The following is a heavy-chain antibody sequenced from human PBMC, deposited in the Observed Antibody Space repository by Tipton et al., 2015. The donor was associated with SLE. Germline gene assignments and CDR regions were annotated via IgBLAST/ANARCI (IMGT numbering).Heavy chain of an antibody. J-gene: IGHJ4*02. CDR1: GFTFSTYS. V-gene: IGHV3-48*04. Sequence: SLRLSCAASGFTFSTYSMNWDRQAPGKGLEWISYITSISSSGNIKYADSVKGRFTISRDSAKDSVYLQFNSLRAEDAAEYYCACASREQAGHGDFWDQGTLLTVSS. CDR3: ACASREQAGHGDF. D-gene: IGHD1-26*01. CDR2: ITSISSSGNI.